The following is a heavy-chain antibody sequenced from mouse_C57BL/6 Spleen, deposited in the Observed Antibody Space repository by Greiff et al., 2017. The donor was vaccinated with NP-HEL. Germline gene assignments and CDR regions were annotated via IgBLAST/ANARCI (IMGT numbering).Heavy chain of an antibody. D-gene: IGHD1-1*01. J-gene: IGHJ4*01. CDR3: ARTTVVATGYYYAMDY. Sequence: EVQVVESGGGLVKPGGSLKLSCAASGFTFSDYGMHWVRQAPEKGLEWVAYISSGSSTIYYADTVKGRFTISRDNAKNTLFLQMTSLRSEDTAMYYCARTTVVATGYYYAMDYWGQGTSVTVSS. CDR2: ISSGSSTI. CDR1: GFTFSDYG. V-gene: IGHV5-17*01.